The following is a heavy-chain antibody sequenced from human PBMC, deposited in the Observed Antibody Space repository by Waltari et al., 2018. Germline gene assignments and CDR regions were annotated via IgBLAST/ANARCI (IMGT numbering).Heavy chain of an antibody. J-gene: IGHJ4*02. Sequence: EVKLLESGGGLVQPGGSLRLSCAASGFQLSSYAMRGVRQAPGKGLEWVSSISESDGRTYYADSVKGRFTISRDNSKNTLYLQMNSLRAEDTAVYYCAKAIRDGYNKWGQGTLVIVSS. V-gene: IGHV3-23*01. D-gene: IGHD5-12*01. CDR1: GFQLSSYA. CDR3: AKAIRDGYNK. CDR2: ISESDGRT.